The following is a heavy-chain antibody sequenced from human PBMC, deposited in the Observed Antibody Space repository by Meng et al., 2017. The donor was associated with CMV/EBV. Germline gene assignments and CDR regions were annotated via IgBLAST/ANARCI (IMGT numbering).Heavy chain of an antibody. J-gene: IGHJ4*02. CDR3: TREQLVRI. V-gene: IGHV3-49*04. CDR2: IRSKAYGGTT. D-gene: IGHD6-6*01. Sequence: GESLKISCTASGFTFGDYAMSWVRQAPGKGLEWVGFIRSKAYGGTTEYAASVKGRFTTSRDDSKSIAYLQMNSLNTEDTAVYYCTREQLVRIWGQGTLVTVSS. CDR1: GFTFGDYA.